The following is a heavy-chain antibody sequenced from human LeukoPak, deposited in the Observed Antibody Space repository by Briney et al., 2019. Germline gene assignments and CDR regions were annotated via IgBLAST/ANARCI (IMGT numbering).Heavy chain of an antibody. CDR1: GYTFTSYD. CDR2: MNPNSGNT. CDR3: ARDGSTVTAPFDY. Sequence: ASVKVSCKASGYTFTSYDINWVRQATGQGLEWMGWMNPNSGNTGYAQKFQGRVTMTRNTSISTAYMELNSLRAEDTAVYYCARDGSTVTAPFDYWGQGTLVTVSS. D-gene: IGHD2-21*02. V-gene: IGHV1-8*01. J-gene: IGHJ4*02.